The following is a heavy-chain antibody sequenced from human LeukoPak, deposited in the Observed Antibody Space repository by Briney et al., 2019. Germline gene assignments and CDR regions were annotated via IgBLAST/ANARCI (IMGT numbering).Heavy chain of an antibody. J-gene: IGHJ4*02. CDR1: GGSFTYYY. V-gene: IGHV4-39*01. CDR2: IYFSGNT. CDR3: ATHPSEAYHY. Sequence: RSSETLSLTCALYGGSFTYYYWGWIRQPPGKGLEWIGSIYFSGNTYYNPSLTSRVTISVDTSKNQFSLKLNSMTAADTAVYYCATHPSEAYHYWGQGTLVTVSS. D-gene: IGHD1-14*01.